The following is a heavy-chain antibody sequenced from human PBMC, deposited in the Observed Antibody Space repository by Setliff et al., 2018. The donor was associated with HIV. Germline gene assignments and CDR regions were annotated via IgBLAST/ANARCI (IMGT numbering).Heavy chain of an antibody. CDR2: IHPSGGST. CDR3: ARVRYCSGGSCYGGEYWFDP. V-gene: IGHV1-46*01. Sequence: GASVKVSCKASGYTFTSYYIHRVRQAPEQGLEWMGVIHPSGGSTSYAQSFQDRVTMTRDTSTSTVYMELSSLRSEDTAVYYCARVRYCSGGSCYGGEYWFDPWGQGTLVTVSS. J-gene: IGHJ5*02. D-gene: IGHD2-15*01. CDR1: GYTFTSYY.